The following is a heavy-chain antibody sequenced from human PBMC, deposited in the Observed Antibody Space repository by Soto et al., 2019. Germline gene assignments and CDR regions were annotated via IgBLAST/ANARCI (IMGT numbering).Heavy chain of an antibody. CDR2: ISGSGVST. D-gene: IGHD3-22*01. CDR3: AKDYFSSGYYYGFDY. V-gene: IGHV3-23*01. J-gene: IGHJ4*02. Sequence: GGSLRLSCAASGFTFSSYAMSWVRQAPGKGLEWVSAISGSGVSTYYADSVKGRFTISRDNSKNTLYLQMNSLRAEDTAVYYCAKDYFSSGYYYGFDYWGQGTLVTVSS. CDR1: GFTFSSYA.